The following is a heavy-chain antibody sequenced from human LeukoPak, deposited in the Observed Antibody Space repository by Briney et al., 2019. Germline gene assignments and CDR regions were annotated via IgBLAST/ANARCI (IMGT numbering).Heavy chain of an antibody. CDR1: GFTFSSYE. D-gene: IGHD2-2*01. Sequence: GGSLRLSCAASGFTFSSYEMNWVRQAPGKGLEWVSYISSSGSTIYYADSVKGRFTISRDNAKNSLYLQMNSLRAEDTALYYCARGLYYFDYWGQGTLVTVSS. CDR3: ARGLYYFDY. V-gene: IGHV3-48*03. J-gene: IGHJ4*02. CDR2: ISSSGSTI.